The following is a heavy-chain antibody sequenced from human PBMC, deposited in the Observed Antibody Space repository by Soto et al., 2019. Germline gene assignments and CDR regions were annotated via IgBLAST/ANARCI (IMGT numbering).Heavy chain of an antibody. V-gene: IGHV4-31*03. J-gene: IGHJ4*02. CDR2: IYYSGST. CDR1: GGSISSGGYY. CDR3: ARHSHYGDNGNY. Sequence: PSETLSLTCTVSGGSISSGGYYWSWIRQHPGKGLEWIGYIYYSGSTYYNPSLKSRVTISVDTSKNQFSLKLSSVTAADTAVYYCARHSHYGDNGNYWGQGTLVTVSS. D-gene: IGHD4-17*01.